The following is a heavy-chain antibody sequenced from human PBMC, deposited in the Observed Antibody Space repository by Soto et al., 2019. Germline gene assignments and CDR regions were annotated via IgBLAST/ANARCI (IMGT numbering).Heavy chain of an antibody. Sequence: GASVKVSCKASGFTFITYDFSWVREAAGQGLEWMGWMNPNNGNAGFARKFRGRINMTRNTSISTAYSELSSLRSDDSAVYFCARRKERSGPYYLDLWGQGTQVTVSS. V-gene: IGHV1-8*01. CDR2: MNPNNGNA. CDR1: GFTFITYD. CDR3: ARRKERSGPYYLDL. D-gene: IGHD6-25*01. J-gene: IGHJ4*02.